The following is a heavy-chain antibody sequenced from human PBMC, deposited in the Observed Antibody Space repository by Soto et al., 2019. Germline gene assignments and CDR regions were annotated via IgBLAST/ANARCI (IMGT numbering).Heavy chain of an antibody. CDR3: ARDGRWLQFGYAFDI. CDR1: GFTFSSYA. V-gene: IGHV3-30-3*01. CDR2: ISYDGSNK. J-gene: IGHJ3*02. D-gene: IGHD5-12*01. Sequence: GGSLRLSCAASGFTFSSYAMHWVRQAPGKGLEWVAVISYDGSNKYYADSVKGRFTISRDNSKNTLYLQMSSLRAEDTAVYYCARDGRWLQFGYAFDIWGQGTMVT.